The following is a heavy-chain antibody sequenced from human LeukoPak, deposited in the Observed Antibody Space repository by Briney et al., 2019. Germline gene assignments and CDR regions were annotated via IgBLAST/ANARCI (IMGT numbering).Heavy chain of an antibody. Sequence: ASVKVSCKASGYTFTSYAMNWVRQAPGQGLEWMGWINPNSGGTNYAQKFQGRVTMTRDTSISTAYMELSRLRSDDTAVYYCAREAMYSSSWYEYFQHWGQGTLVTVSS. CDR1: GYTFTSYA. J-gene: IGHJ1*01. D-gene: IGHD6-13*01. CDR2: INPNSGGT. V-gene: IGHV1-2*02. CDR3: AREAMYSSSWYEYFQH.